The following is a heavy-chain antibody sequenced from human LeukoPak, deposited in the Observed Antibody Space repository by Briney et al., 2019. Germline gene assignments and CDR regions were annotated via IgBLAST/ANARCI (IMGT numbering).Heavy chain of an antibody. V-gene: IGHV3-30*04. J-gene: IGHJ6*03. CDR1: GFTFSSYA. CDR3: ARGLAQPPWLYYYYYYMDV. CDR2: ISYDGSNK. D-gene: IGHD3-10*01. Sequence: PGGSLRLSCAASGFTFSSYAMHWVRQAPGKGLEWVAVISYDGSNKYYADSVKGRFTISRDNSKNTLYLQMNSLRAEDTAVYYCARGLAQPPWLYYYYYYMDVWGKGTTVTASS.